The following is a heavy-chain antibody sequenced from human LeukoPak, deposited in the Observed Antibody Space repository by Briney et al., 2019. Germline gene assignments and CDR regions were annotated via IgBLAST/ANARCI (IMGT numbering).Heavy chain of an antibody. CDR3: ARARIVVVTGWFDP. J-gene: IGHJ5*02. V-gene: IGHV4-30-4*01. CDR2: ICYTGST. Sequence: PSETLSLTCTVSGGSISSGDYYWSWIRQPPGKGLEWIGYICYTGSTYYNPSLKSRVTISLDTSKNQFSLKLSSVTAADTAVYYCARARIVVVTGWFDPWGQGTLVTVSS. D-gene: IGHD2-15*01. CDR1: GGSISSGDYY.